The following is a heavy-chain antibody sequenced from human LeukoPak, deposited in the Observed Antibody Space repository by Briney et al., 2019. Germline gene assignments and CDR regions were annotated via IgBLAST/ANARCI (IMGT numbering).Heavy chain of an antibody. V-gene: IGHV3-66*01. CDR3: ARGAYGSGSYYPEH. CDR2: IYSGGST. J-gene: IGHJ4*02. D-gene: IGHD3-10*01. CDR1: GFTFSSYA. Sequence: GGSLRLSCAASGFTFSSYAMSWVRQAPGKGLEWVSVIYSGGSTYYADSVKGRFTISRDNSKNTLYLQMNSLRAEDTAVYYCARGAYGSGSYYPEHWGQGTLVTVSS.